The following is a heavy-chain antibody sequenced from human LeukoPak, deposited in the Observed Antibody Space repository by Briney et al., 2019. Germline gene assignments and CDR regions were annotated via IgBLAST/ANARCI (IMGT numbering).Heavy chain of an antibody. D-gene: IGHD6-13*01. V-gene: IGHV3-23*01. CDR1: GFTVSSDS. CDR3: ARRIAAAGTSTYYFDY. CDR2: ISGSGGST. Sequence: GGSLRLSCTVSGFTVSSDSMSWVRQAPGKGLEWVSAISGSGGSTYYADSVKGRFTISRDNSKNTLYLQMNSLRAEDTAVYYCARRIAAAGTSTYYFDYWGQGTLVTVSS. J-gene: IGHJ4*02.